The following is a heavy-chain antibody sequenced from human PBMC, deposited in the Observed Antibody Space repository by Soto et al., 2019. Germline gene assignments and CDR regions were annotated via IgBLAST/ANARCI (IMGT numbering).Heavy chain of an antibody. Sequence: QVQLVQSGAEVKKPGASVKVSCKASSYTFNNYGINWVRQAPGQGLEWLGWVSDYNGQRRYAQRVQARVIMTTDTATTTDYMELRSLRSDDTAVYDCSRGTSIPASGDYWVQGYLVTVSS. V-gene: IGHV1-18*01. CDR1: SYTFNNYG. CDR2: VSDYNGQR. J-gene: IGHJ4*01. CDR3: SRGTSIPASGDY. D-gene: IGHD6-6*01.